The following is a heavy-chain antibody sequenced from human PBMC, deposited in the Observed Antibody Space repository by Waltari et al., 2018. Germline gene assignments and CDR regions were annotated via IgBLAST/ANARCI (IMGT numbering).Heavy chain of an antibody. CDR3: ASGAGYCSSSNCPHDAFNV. V-gene: IGHV1-69*01. Sequence: QVQLMQSGAEVKKPGSSVKVSCKASGGTFSIHAISWVRQAPGQGLEWLGGVIPMFGTVNNAQRFQGRVTMTAAESTSTIYMELHTLRSEDTAVYYCASGAGYCSSSNCPHDAFNVWGQGTMVTVSS. D-gene: IGHD2-2*01. CDR1: GGTFSIHA. CDR2: VIPMFGTV. J-gene: IGHJ3*01.